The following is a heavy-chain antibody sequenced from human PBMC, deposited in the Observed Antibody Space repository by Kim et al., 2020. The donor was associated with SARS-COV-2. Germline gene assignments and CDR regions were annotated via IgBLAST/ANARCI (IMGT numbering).Heavy chain of an antibody. CDR1: GFTFSSYG. V-gene: IGHV3-30*18. CDR2: ISYDGSNK. Sequence: GGSLRLSCAASGFTFSSYGMHWVRQAPGKGLEWVAVISYDGSNKYYADSVKGRFTISRDNSKNTLYLQMNSLRAEDTAVYYCAKDHPHSSSWYYYYGMDVWGQGTTVTVSS. D-gene: IGHD6-6*01. J-gene: IGHJ6*02. CDR3: AKDHPHSSSWYYYYGMDV.